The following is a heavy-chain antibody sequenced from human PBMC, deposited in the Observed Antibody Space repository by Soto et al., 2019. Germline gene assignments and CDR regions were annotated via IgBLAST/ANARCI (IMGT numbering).Heavy chain of an antibody. V-gene: IGHV4-34*01. CDR3: ATGLGVRGVIITTYYYYGLDV. J-gene: IGHJ6*02. CDR2: INHSGST. CDR1: GGSFSGYY. D-gene: IGHD3-10*01. Sequence: SETLSLTCAVYGGSFSGYYWSWIRQPPGKGLEWIGEINHSGSTNYNPSLKSRVTISVDTSKNQFSLKLSSVSAADTAVYYCATGLGVRGVIITTYYYYGLDVWGQGTTVTVSS.